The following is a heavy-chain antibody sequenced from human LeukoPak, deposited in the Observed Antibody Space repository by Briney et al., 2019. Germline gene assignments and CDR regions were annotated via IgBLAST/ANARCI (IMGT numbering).Heavy chain of an antibody. CDR3: ARDVGGISTVRGVVIPPSLDY. Sequence: ASVKVSCKASGHTFTNYSISWVRQAPGQGLEWMGWISGYNDNTNYVQKLQGRITMTKDTSTNTVYMELRSLRSDDTAVYYCARDVGGISTVRGVVIPPSLDYWGQGTLITVSS. CDR2: ISGYNDNT. CDR1: GHTFTNYS. V-gene: IGHV1-18*01. D-gene: IGHD3-10*01. J-gene: IGHJ4*02.